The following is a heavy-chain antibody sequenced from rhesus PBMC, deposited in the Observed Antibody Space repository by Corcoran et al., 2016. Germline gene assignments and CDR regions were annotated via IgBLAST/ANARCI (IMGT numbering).Heavy chain of an antibody. Sequence: QVQLQQWGEGLVKPSETLSLTCAVYGGSISSNYWSWIGQPPGKGLEWIGRIRSGGSTNYNPSLKSRVTFSIDTSKTQFSLKLSSVTAADTAVYYCARDVGSWSPYFDYWGQGVLVTVSS. CDR2: IRSGGST. J-gene: IGHJ4*01. V-gene: IGHV4-160*01. CDR1: GGSISSNY. D-gene: IGHD6-13*01. CDR3: ARDVGSWSPYFDY.